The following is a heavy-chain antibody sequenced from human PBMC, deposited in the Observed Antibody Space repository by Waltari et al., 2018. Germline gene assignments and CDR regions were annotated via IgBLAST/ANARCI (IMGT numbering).Heavy chain of an antibody. J-gene: IGHJ4*02. CDR1: GFTFSSYS. D-gene: IGHD6-13*01. CDR3: ARRSSWYQYYFDY. Sequence: EVQLVESGGGLVKPGGSLRLSCAASGFTFSSYSMNWVRQAPGKGLEWVSSISSSSSYIYYADSVKGRFTISRYNAKNSLYLQINSLRAEDTAVYYCARRSSWYQYYFDYWGQGTLVTVSS. CDR2: ISSSSSYI. V-gene: IGHV3-21*01.